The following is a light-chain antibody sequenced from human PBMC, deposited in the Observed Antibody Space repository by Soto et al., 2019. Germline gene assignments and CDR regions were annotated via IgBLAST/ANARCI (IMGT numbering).Light chain of an antibody. Sequence: QSALTQPASVSGSPGQSITIFCTGTSSDVGGYNYVSWYQQYPGKAPKLMIYEVSNRPSGVSNRFSGSKSGNTASLTISGLQAEDEADYYCSSYTSSSTLVVFGGGTKVTVL. CDR3: SSYTSSSTLVV. CDR1: SSDVGGYNY. J-gene: IGLJ2*01. CDR2: EVS. V-gene: IGLV2-14*01.